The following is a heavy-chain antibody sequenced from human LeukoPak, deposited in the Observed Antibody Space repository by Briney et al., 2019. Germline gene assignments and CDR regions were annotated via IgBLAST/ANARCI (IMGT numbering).Heavy chain of an antibody. J-gene: IGHJ4*02. CDR3: AKDYIVGATEARSYDY. V-gene: IGHV3-23*01. D-gene: IGHD1-26*01. CDR2: ISGSGGST. Sequence: PGGTLRLSCAASGFTFSSYGMSWVRQAPGKGLEWVSAISGSGGSTYYADSVKGRFTISRDNSKNTLYLQMNSLRAEDTAVYYCAKDYIVGATEARSYDYWGQGTLVTVSS. CDR1: GFTFSSYG.